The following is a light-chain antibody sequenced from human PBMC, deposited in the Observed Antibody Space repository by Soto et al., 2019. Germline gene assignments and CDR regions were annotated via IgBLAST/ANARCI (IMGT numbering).Light chain of an antibody. Sequence: QSVLTHPPSVSEAPRQSFTISCSGSSSNIGNNAVNWYQQLPGQAPKLLIYYDDLLASGVSDRFSGSKSGTSASLAISGLQSEDEADYYCAAWDDTLNGPVFGGGTKVTVL. V-gene: IGLV1-36*01. CDR2: YDD. J-gene: IGLJ2*01. CDR3: AAWDDTLNGPV. CDR1: SSNIGNNA.